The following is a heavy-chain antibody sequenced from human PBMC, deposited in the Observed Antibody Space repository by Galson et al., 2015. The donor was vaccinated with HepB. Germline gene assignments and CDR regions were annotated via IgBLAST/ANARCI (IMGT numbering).Heavy chain of an antibody. J-gene: IGHJ4*02. CDR2: ISSSRSYI. CDR1: GFPFSDFT. D-gene: IGHD5-12*01. CDR3: ARDSLGGFGAQDY. V-gene: IGHV3-21*01. Sequence: SLRLSCAASGFPFSDFTMNWVRQAPGKGLEWISLISSSRSYIYYADSVKGRFTISRDNTKNSLYLLMNNLRAEDTAVYYCARDSLGGFGAQDYWGQGSLVTVSS.